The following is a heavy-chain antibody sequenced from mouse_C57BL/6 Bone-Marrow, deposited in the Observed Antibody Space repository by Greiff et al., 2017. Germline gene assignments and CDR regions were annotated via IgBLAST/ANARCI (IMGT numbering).Heavy chain of an antibody. J-gene: IGHJ2*01. Sequence: QVQLQQSGAELMKPGASVKLSCKATGYTFTGYWIEWVKQRPGHGLEWIGEILPGSGSTNYNGKFKGKATITADKSSNTAYMQLSSLTTEDSAIYYCASTYYKDYWGQGTTLTDSS. CDR1: GYTFTGYW. CDR3: ASTYYKDY. CDR2: ILPGSGST. V-gene: IGHV1-9*01. D-gene: IGHD2-12*01.